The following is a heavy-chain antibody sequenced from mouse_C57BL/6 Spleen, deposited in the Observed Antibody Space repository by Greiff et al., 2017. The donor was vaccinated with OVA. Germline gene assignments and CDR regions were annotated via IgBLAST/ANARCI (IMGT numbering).Heavy chain of an antibody. CDR3: AGGSGYEAMDY. CDR2: IDPSDSYT. J-gene: IGHJ4*01. Sequence: QVQLQQPGAELVKPGASVKLSCKASGYTFTSYWMQWVKQRPGQGLEWIGEIDPSDSYTNYNQKFKGKATLTVDTSSSTAYMQLSSLTSEDSAVYYCAGGSGYEAMDYWGQGTSVTVSS. V-gene: IGHV1-50*01. D-gene: IGHD3-2*02. CDR1: GYTFTSYW.